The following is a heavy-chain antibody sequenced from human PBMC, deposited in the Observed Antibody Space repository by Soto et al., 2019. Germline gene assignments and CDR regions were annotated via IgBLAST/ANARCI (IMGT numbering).Heavy chain of an antibody. CDR2: INPANGNT. J-gene: IGHJ4*02. Sequence: QVQLAQSGAEERKPGASVKVSCEATGYSFTAHAIHWVRQAPGQSLEWMAWINPANGNTRYSQKFQGRLTITSDTSANTVYMELSSLTSEDTAMYYCTRSAISPYGGLIGPFDYWGQGNLVTVSS. V-gene: IGHV1-3*05. CDR3: TRSAISPYGGLIGPFDY. D-gene: IGHD3-16*02. CDR1: GYSFTAHA.